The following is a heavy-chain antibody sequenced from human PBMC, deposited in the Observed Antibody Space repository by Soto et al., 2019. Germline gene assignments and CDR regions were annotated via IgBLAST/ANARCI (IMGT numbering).Heavy chain of an antibody. CDR1: GGTFSNYP. CDR3: ARPRTTATTKGYDY. J-gene: IGHJ4*02. V-gene: IGHV1-69*13. Sequence: SVKVSCKASGGTFSNYPLSWVRQAPGQGLEWMGHIIPIFGVVNSAQKFQGRVSITADESTGTGYMELSSLKSEDTAVYYCARPRTTATTKGYDYWGQGTLVTVSS. CDR2: IIPIFGVV. D-gene: IGHD1-1*01.